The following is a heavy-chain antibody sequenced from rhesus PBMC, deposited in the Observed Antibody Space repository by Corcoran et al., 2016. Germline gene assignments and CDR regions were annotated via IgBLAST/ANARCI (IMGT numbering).Heavy chain of an antibody. CDR3: EQLVDRFDV. J-gene: IGHJ5-1*01. Sequence: QVQLVQSGAEVKKPGSSVKVSCKASGYTFTDYYMHWVRQAPGQGLEWMGEITPNTGGTNYAQKFQGRVTMTRDTSTSTAYMELSSLRSEDTAVYYCEQLVDRFDVWGPGVLVTVSS. D-gene: IGHD1-44*01. V-gene: IGHV1-138*01. CDR2: ITPNTGGT. CDR1: GYTFTDYY.